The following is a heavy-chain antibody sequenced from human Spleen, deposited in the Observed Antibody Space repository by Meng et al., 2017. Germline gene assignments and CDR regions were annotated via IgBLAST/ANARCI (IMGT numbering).Heavy chain of an antibody. CDR2: IYYSGST. CDR1: GGSISSSSYY. V-gene: IGHV4-39*07. D-gene: IGHD3-22*01. CDR3: ARDPREDSGYYFRGFQY. Sequence: SETLSLTCVVSGGSISSSSYYWGWIRQPPGKGLEWIGSIYYSGSTYYNPSLKSRVTISVDTSKNQFSLKLSSVTAADTAVYYCARDPREDSGYYFRGFQYWGQGTPVTVSS. J-gene: IGHJ1*01.